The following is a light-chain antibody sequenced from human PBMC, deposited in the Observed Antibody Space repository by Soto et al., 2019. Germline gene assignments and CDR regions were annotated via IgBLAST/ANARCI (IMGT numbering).Light chain of an antibody. Sequence: DIQMTQSPSTLSASVGDRVTITCRASQSISRYLAWYQQKPGKAPKLLIYDASTLEGGVPSRFSGSGSGTEFTLTISSLQPDDFATYYCQRYNTYSRTFGQGTRWISN. CDR3: QRYNTYSRT. CDR2: DAS. V-gene: IGKV1-5*01. J-gene: IGKJ1*01. CDR1: QSISRY.